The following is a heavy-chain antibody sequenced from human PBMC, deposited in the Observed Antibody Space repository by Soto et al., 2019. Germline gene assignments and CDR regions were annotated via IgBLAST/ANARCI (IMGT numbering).Heavy chain of an antibody. J-gene: IGHJ3*02. CDR3: ARGPIMRWFLPENAFDI. CDR2: MNPNSGNT. Sequence: QVQLVQSGAEVKKPGASVKVSCKASGYTFTSYDINWVRQATGQGLEWMGWMNPNSGNTGYAQKFQGRVTMTRNTSISTAYMELSSLRSEDTAVYYCARGPIMRWFLPENAFDIWGQGTMVTVSS. D-gene: IGHD3-22*01. V-gene: IGHV1-8*01. CDR1: GYTFTSYD.